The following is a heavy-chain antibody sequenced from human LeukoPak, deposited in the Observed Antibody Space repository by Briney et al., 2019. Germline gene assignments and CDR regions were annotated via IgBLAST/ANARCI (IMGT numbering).Heavy chain of an antibody. CDR2: ISSGSSFI. CDR1: GFTFSTYS. J-gene: IGHJ4*02. V-gene: IGHV3-21*01. D-gene: IGHD3-22*01. Sequence: PGGSLRLSCAASGFTFSTYSMNWVRQAPGKGLEWVSSISSGSSFIYYADSVKGRFTISRNNAKNSLFLQMNSLRAEDTAVYYCARESSGYFYWGQGTLVTVSS. CDR3: ARESSGYFY.